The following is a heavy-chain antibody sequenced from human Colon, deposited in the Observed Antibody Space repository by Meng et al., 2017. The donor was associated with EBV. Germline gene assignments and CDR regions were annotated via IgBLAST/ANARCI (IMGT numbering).Heavy chain of an antibody. CDR1: GDSISGSGDY. J-gene: IGHJ4*02. Sequence: QRQTQESGPGLGRPSETLSLTCIVSGDSISGSGDYWGWVRQPPGKGLEWIGNIYYTGSTYYNPSLKGRVTISVDTSKNQFSLKVTSMTAADTAVYYCARDGPLLWGPGTLVTVSS. CDR3: ARDGPLL. V-gene: IGHV4-39*07. CDR2: IYYTGST.